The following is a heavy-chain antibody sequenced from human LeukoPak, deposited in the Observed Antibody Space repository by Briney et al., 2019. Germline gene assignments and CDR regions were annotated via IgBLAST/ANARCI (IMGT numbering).Heavy chain of an antibody. CDR2: TIPIFGTA. D-gene: IGHD5-18*01. CDR3: AKEGDTALVTGYFDL. V-gene: IGHV1-69*01. J-gene: IGHJ2*01. Sequence: SVKVSCKASGGTFGSYVISWVRQAPGQGLEWMGGTIPIFGTAHYAQKFQGRLTITADESTSTVYMEMSSLRSEDTAMYYCAKEGDTALVTGYFDLWGRGTLVTVSA. CDR1: GGTFGSYV.